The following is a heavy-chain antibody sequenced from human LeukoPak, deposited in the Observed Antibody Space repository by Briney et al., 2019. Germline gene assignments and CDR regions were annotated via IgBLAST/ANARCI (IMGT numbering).Heavy chain of an antibody. CDR2: IYYSGST. D-gene: IGHD3-9*01. CDR3: ARVGPYYDILTGYYRKDAFDI. Sequence: SETLSLTCTVSGGSISSYYWSWIRQPPGKGLEWIGYIYYSGSTNDNPSLKSRVTISVDTSKNQFSLKLSSVTAADTAVYYCARVGPYYDILTGYYRKDAFDIWGQGTMVTVSS. CDR1: GGSISSYY. V-gene: IGHV4-59*01. J-gene: IGHJ3*02.